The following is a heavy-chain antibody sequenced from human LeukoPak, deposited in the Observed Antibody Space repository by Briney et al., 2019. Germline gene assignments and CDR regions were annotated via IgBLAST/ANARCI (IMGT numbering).Heavy chain of an antibody. D-gene: IGHD3-22*01. Sequence: HTGGSLRLSCAASGFTFSDHYIDWVRQAPGKGLEWVGRSKNKANNYITQYGAFVQGRFTISRDNSKNSLYLQINSLKTEDTAVYYCARDSSGQGDYWGQGTLVTVSS. V-gene: IGHV3-72*01. CDR2: SKNKANNYIT. CDR1: GFTFSDHY. J-gene: IGHJ4*02. CDR3: ARDSSGQGDY.